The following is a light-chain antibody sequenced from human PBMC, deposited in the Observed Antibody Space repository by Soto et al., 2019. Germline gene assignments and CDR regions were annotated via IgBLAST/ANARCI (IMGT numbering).Light chain of an antibody. CDR1: QSIGGW. V-gene: IGKV1-5*03. J-gene: IGKJ2*01. CDR3: QQYSSFSRYT. CDR2: KAS. Sequence: DIQMTQSPSTLSASVGDRVTITCRASQSIGGWLAWYQQKPGKAPKLLISKASTLESWVPSRFSGSGSETEFTLTISSLLPDDFAIYYCQQYSSFSRYTFGQGTKLEIK.